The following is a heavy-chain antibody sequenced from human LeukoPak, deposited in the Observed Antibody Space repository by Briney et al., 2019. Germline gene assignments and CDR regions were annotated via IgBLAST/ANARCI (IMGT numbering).Heavy chain of an antibody. D-gene: IGHD3-16*01. CDR3: ARVSRGDYGMYYFDS. Sequence: SGPALVKPTQTLTLTCTFSGFSLRTRGMCVSWIRQPPGKALEWLSRIDWDDDKYYNTSLRTRLTIFKDTSRNQAVLTMTNMDPVDTATYYCARVSRGDYGMYYFDSWGQGALVTVSS. J-gene: IGHJ4*02. CDR2: IDWDDDK. V-gene: IGHV2-70*11. CDR1: GFSLRTRGMC.